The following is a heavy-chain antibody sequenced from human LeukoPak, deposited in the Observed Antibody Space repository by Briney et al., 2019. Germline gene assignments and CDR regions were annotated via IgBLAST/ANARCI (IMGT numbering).Heavy chain of an antibody. V-gene: IGHV3-74*01. CDR1: GFTFSSYW. D-gene: IGHD3-16*02. J-gene: IGHJ4*02. CDR3: ARSLLRLGELSPHDY. CDR2: INSDGSST. Sequence: GGSLRLSCAASGFTFSSYWMHWVRQAPGKGLVWVSRINSDGSSTSYADSVKGRFTISRDNAKNTLYLQMNSLRAEDTAVYYCARSLLRLGELSPHDYWGQGTLVTVSS.